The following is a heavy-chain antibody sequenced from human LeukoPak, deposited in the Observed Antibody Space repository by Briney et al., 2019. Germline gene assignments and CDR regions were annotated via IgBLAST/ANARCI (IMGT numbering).Heavy chain of an antibody. Sequence: GGSLRLSCAASGFTFSSYGMHWVRQAPGKGLEWVSGISWNSGSIDYADSVKGRFTISRDNAKNSLYLQMNSLRPEDTALYYCAKGRRRVGATTFDYWGQGALVTVSS. J-gene: IGHJ4*02. CDR3: AKGRRRVGATTFDY. CDR1: GFTFSSYG. V-gene: IGHV3-9*01. D-gene: IGHD1-26*01. CDR2: ISWNSGSI.